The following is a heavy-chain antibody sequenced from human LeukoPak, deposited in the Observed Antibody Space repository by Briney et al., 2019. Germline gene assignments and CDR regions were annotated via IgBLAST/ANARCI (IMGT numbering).Heavy chain of an antibody. CDR3: ARDKDPGTGYSSGGDY. J-gene: IGHJ4*02. CDR2: ISRRSDYI. Sequence: GGSLRLSCAASGFTFSSYSMNWLRQAPGKGLEWVSSISRRSDYIYYADSVKGRFTISRDNAKNSLYLQMNSLRAEDTAVYYCARDKDPGTGYSSGGDYWGQGTLVTVSS. CDR1: GFTFSSYS. V-gene: IGHV3-21*01. D-gene: IGHD3/OR15-3a*01.